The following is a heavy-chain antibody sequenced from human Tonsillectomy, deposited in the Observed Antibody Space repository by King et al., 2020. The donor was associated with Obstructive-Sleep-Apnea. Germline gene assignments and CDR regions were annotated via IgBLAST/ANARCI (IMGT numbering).Heavy chain of an antibody. Sequence: VQLVESGGGLAQPGGSLRLSCAASGFTFSDYGVSWVRQAPGKGLEWVSASSGSGGSTYYADSVKGRFTISRDNSKSTLYLQMNSLRAEDTAVYYCAKRKAATAVTYFDYWGQGTLVTVSS. V-gene: IGHV3-23*04. D-gene: IGHD4-17*01. CDR2: SSGSGGST. J-gene: IGHJ4*01. CDR3: AKRKAATAVTYFDY. CDR1: GFTFSDYG.